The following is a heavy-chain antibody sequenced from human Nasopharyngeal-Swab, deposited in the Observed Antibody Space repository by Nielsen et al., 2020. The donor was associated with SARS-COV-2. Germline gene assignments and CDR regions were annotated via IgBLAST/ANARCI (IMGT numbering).Heavy chain of an antibody. CDR3: ARGANYYGSGSYYRLRPKAFDI. J-gene: IGHJ3*02. Sequence: RQAPGKGLEWIGSIYYSGSTYYNPSLKSRVTISVDTSKNQFSLKLSSVTAADTAVYYCARGANYYGSGSYYRLRPKAFDIWGQGTMVTVSS. CDR2: IYYSGST. V-gene: IGHV4-39*01. D-gene: IGHD3-10*01.